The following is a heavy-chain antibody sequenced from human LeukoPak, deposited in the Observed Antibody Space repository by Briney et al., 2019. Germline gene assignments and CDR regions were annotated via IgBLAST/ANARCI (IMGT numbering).Heavy chain of an antibody. CDR3: ARGYTSSWYAWFDP. Sequence: AGGSLRLSCAASGFTFRTYSMSWVRQPPGKWLDWVVTIKQGGSEKYHLDSVKGRLTISRDNAENSVYLQMNSLRAEDTAVYYCARGYTSSWYAWFDPWGQGTLVTVSS. CDR1: GFTFRTYS. V-gene: IGHV3-7*05. D-gene: IGHD6-13*01. J-gene: IGHJ5*02. CDR2: IKQGGSEK.